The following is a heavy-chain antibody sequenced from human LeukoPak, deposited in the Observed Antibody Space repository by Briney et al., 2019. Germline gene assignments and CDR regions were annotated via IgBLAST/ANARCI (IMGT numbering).Heavy chain of an antibody. J-gene: IGHJ4*02. CDR3: ARAVDITMVRGVKGDYFDY. CDR1: GYTFTSYD. Sequence: ASVKVSCKASGYTFTSYDINWVRQATGQGLEWMGWMNPNSGNTGYAQKFQGRVTMTSNTSISTAYMELSSLRSEDTAVYYCARAVDITMVRGVKGDYFDYWGQGTLVTVSS. CDR2: MNPNSGNT. V-gene: IGHV1-8*01. D-gene: IGHD3-10*01.